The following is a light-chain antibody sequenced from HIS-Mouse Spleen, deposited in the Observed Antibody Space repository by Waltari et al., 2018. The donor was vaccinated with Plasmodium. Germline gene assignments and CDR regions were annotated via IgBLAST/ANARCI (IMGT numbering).Light chain of an antibody. V-gene: IGLV2-8*01. CDR1: SSDCGGYNY. CDR3: SSYACSNNLV. J-gene: IGLJ2*01. Sequence: QSALTQPPSASGSPGQSVTISCTGTSSDCGGYNYVSWYQQHPGKAPKLIVYEVSKRPSGVPYRFSGSKSGNTASLPVSGLQAEDEADYYCSSYACSNNLVFGGGTKLTGL. CDR2: EVS.